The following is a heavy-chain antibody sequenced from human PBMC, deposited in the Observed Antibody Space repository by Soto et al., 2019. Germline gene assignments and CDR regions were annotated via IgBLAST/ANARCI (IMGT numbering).Heavy chain of an antibody. V-gene: IGHV3-48*01. D-gene: IGHD3-16*02. CDR3: ARDYQYDYIWGSYRPEYYFDY. CDR1: GFTFSSYS. J-gene: IGHJ4*02. Sequence: GGSLRLSCAASGFTFSSYSMNWVRQAPGKGLEWVSYISSSSSTIYYADSVKGRFTISRDNAKNSLYLQMNSLRAEDTAVYYCARDYQYDYIWGSYRPEYYFDYWGQGTLVTVSS. CDR2: ISSSSSTI.